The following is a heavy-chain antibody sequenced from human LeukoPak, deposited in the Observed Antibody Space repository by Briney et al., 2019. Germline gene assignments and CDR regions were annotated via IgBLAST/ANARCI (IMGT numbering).Heavy chain of an antibody. D-gene: IGHD6-19*01. Sequence: SETLSLTCTVSGGSISSSSYYWGWIRQPPGKGLEWIGSIYYSGSTYYNPSLKSRVTISVDTSKNQFSLKLSSVTAADTVAYYCARLGGWYDYWGQGTLVTVSS. CDR1: GGSISSSSYY. CDR3: ARLGGWYDY. CDR2: IYYSGST. J-gene: IGHJ4*02. V-gene: IGHV4-39*01.